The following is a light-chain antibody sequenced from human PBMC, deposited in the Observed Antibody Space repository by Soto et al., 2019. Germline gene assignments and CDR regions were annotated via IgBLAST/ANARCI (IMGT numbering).Light chain of an antibody. V-gene: IGLV1-44*01. J-gene: IGLJ2*01. CDR2: TND. Sequence: QSVLTQPPSTSGTPGQRVTISCSGSSTNVGVNPVNWYQQFPGTAPRLLTYTNDQRPSGVPGRFSGSKSGTTASLDISGLQSDDEADYYCAAWDDSLYGLVFGGGTKLTVL. CDR3: AAWDDSLYGLV. CDR1: STNVGVNP.